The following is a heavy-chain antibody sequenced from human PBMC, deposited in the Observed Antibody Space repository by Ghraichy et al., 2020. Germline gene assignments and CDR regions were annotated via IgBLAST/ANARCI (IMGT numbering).Heavy chain of an antibody. J-gene: IGHJ6*02. V-gene: IGHV3-23*01. CDR1: GFTFSSYA. D-gene: IGHD3-22*01. CDR2: ISGSGGST. Sequence: GGSLRLSCAASGFTFSSYAMSWVRQAPGKGLEWVSAISGSGGSTYYADSVKGRFTISRDNSKNTLYLQMKSLRAEDTAVYYCAKSHYDSSGYTPYYYYGMDVWGQGTTVTVSS. CDR3: AKSHYDSSGYTPYYYYGMDV.